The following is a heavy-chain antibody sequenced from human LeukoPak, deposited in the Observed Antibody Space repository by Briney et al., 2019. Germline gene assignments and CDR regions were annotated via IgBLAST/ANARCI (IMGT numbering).Heavy chain of an antibody. V-gene: IGHV3-23*01. Sequence: GGSLRLSCAASGFTFSSYAMSWVRQAPGKGLEWVSAISGSGGSTYYADSVKGRFTISRDNSKNTLYLQMNSLRAEDTAVYYCAKDLSPGIVVVTATPFDYWSQGTLVTVSS. CDR3: AKDLSPGIVVVTATPFDY. CDR1: GFTFSSYA. J-gene: IGHJ4*02. D-gene: IGHD2-21*02. CDR2: ISGSGGST.